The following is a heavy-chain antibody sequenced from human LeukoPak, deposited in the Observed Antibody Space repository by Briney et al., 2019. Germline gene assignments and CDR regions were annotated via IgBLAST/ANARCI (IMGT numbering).Heavy chain of an antibody. J-gene: IGHJ4*02. CDR1: SGSISLYY. V-gene: IGHV4-4*07. CDR2: VYTGGST. D-gene: IGHD3-22*01. CDR3: ASDYYDGDGYYHDY. Sequence: SETLSLTCTVTSGSISLYYWTWVRQPAWKGLEWIGRVYTGGSTNYNPSLKSRVTISVDTSKNQFSLKLTSLTAADTAVYYCASDYYDGDGYYHDYWGQGTLVTVSS.